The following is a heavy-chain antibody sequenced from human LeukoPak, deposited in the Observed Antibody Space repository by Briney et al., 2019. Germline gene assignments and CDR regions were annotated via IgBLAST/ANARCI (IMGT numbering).Heavy chain of an antibody. J-gene: IGHJ4*02. CDR1: GFTFNIYA. CDR3: ARSDSGSAIGFFDS. D-gene: IGHD3-10*01. V-gene: IGHV3-30-3*01. Sequence: PGGSLRFSCAASGFTFNIYAIHWVRQAPGKGLEWVAVISRDGSNKFYADSVKGRFTISRDNSKNTVSLQMNSLRAEDTAVYYCARSDSGSAIGFFDSWGQGTLVTVSS. CDR2: ISRDGSNK.